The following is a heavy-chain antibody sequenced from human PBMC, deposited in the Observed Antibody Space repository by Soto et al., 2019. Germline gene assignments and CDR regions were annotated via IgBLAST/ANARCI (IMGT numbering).Heavy chain of an antibody. CDR1: GFTFSSYA. V-gene: IGHV3-23*01. CDR3: ASRSVSSSWRIDY. CDR2: ISGSGGST. Sequence: GGSLRLSCAASGFTFSSYAMSWVRQAPGKGLEWVSAISGSGGSTYYADSVKGRFTISRDNSKNTLYLQMNSLRAEDTAVYYCASRSVSSSWRIDYWGQGTLVTVSS. J-gene: IGHJ4*02. D-gene: IGHD6-13*01.